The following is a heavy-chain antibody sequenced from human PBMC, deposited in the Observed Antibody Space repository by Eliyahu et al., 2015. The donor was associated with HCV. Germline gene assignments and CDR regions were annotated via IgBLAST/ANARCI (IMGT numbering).Heavy chain of an antibody. V-gene: IGHV4-34*01. J-gene: IGHJ4*02. Sequence: QVQLQQWGAGLLKPSETLSLTCAVYGGSFSGYYWSWIRQPPGKGLEWIGEINHSGSTNYHPSLKSRVTISVDTSKNQFSLKLSSVTAADTAVYYCARGGEWYGDYVGYWGQGTLVTVSS. CDR3: ARGGEWYGDYVGY. CDR1: GGSFSGYY. D-gene: IGHD3-10*01. CDR2: INHSGST.